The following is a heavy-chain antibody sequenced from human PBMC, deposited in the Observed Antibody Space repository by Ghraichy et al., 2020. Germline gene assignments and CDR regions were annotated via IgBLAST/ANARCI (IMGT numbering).Heavy chain of an antibody. Sequence: ESLNISCAVYGWSFSDYYLTWIRQPPGKGLEWIGEINDSGSIYYNASLKSRVSISLDTSKNQFSLKLSSVTAADTAVYFCARVVFSNNWTPVHWFDPWGQGTLVIVSS. CDR3: ARVVFSNNWTPVHWFDP. CDR1: GWSFSDYY. V-gene: IGHV4-34*01. J-gene: IGHJ5*02. CDR2: INDSGSI. D-gene: IGHD1-1*01.